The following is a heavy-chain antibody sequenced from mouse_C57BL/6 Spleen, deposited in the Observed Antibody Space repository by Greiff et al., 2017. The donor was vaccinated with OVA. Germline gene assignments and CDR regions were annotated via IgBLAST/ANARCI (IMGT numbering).Heavy chain of an antibody. D-gene: IGHD3-2*02. J-gene: IGHJ3*01. V-gene: IGHV1-81*01. Sequence: VQLQQSGAELARPGASVKLSCKASGYTFTSYGISWVKQRTGQGLEWIGEIYPRSGNTYYNEKFKGKAALTADKSSSTAYMELRSLTSEDSAVYFCAREGGDSSGFAYWGQGTLVTVSA. CDR1: GYTFTSYG. CDR2: IYPRSGNT. CDR3: AREGGDSSGFAY.